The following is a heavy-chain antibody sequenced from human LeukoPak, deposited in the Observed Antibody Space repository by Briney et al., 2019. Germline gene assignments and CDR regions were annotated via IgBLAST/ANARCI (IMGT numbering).Heavy chain of an antibody. V-gene: IGHV3-23*01. CDR1: GFIFSNYA. CDR3: AHPGVLIPL. D-gene: IGHD7-27*01. Sequence: GGSLRLSCAASGFIFSNYAMSWVRQAPGKGLEWVSAISGSGGTTYYADSVKGRFTISGDNSKTTVYLQMSSLRVEDTAVYYCAHPGVLIPLWGQGTLVTVSS. J-gene: IGHJ4*02. CDR2: ISGSGGTT.